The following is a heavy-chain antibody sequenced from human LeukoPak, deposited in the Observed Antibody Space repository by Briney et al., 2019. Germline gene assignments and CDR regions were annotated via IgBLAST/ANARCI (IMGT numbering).Heavy chain of an antibody. V-gene: IGHV3-74*01. Sequence: GGSLRFSCEASGFTFNYYWMHWVRQAPGKGLVWVSRINTDGSTTTYADSVKGRFTISRDNAKNTLHLQMNSLRAEDTAVYYCARDRGPYCSGGSCYNYWGQGTLVTVSS. CDR3: ARDRGPYCSGGSCYNY. J-gene: IGHJ4*02. D-gene: IGHD2-15*01. CDR1: GFTFNYYW. CDR2: INTDGSTT.